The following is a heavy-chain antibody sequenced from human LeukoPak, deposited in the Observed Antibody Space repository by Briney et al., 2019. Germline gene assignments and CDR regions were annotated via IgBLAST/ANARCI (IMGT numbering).Heavy chain of an antibody. J-gene: IGHJ6*02. D-gene: IGHD6-13*01. CDR1: GFIFSSYS. CDR2: ITGSGGNT. CDR3: AKAASSSWPSYYYGMDV. Sequence: GGSLRLSCAASGFIFSSYSMSWVRQAPGKGLEWVSVITGSGGNTYYADSVKGRFAISKDNSKNTVYLQMSSLRVDDTAVYCCAKAASSSWPSYYYGMDVWGQGTTVTVSS. V-gene: IGHV3-23*01.